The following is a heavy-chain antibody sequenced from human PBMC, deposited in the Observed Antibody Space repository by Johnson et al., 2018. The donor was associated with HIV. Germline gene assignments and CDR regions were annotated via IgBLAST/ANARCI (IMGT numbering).Heavy chain of an antibody. D-gene: IGHD1-1*01. CDR1: GFTFSSYA. CDR3: ARGFEQLDDAFDI. CDR2: IRYDGSNK. V-gene: IGHV3-30*02. J-gene: IGHJ3*02. Sequence: QVQLVESEGGVVQPGKSLKLSCAASGFTFSSYAMSWVRQAPGKGLEWVAFIRYDGSNKYYADSVKGRFTISRDNSKNTLYLQMNSLRAEDTAVYYCARGFEQLDDAFDIWGQGTMVTVSS.